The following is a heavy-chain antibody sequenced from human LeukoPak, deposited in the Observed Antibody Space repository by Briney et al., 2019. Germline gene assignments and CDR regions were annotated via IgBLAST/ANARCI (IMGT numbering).Heavy chain of an antibody. CDR3: AREYCSGGSCYYYFDY. CDR1: GFTFSSYS. D-gene: IGHD2-15*01. J-gene: IGHJ4*02. CDR2: ISSSSSYI. V-gene: IGHV3-21*01. Sequence: KPGGSLRLSCAASGFTFSSYSMNWVRQAPGKGLEWVSSISSSSSYIYYADSVKGRFTISRDNAKNSLYLQMNSLRAEDTAVYYCAREYCSGGSCYYYFDYWGQGTLVTVSS.